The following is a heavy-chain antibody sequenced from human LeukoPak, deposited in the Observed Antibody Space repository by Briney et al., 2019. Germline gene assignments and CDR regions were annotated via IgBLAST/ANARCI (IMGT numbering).Heavy chain of an antibody. D-gene: IGHD1-26*01. CDR3: ARGSVYSGSYYLHFDY. V-gene: IGHV1-18*01. Sequence: ASVKVSCKASGYTFTSYGISWVRQAPGQGLEWMGWISAYNGNTNYAQKLQGRVTMTTDTSTSTAYMELRSLRSDDTAVYYCARGSVYSGSYYLHFDYWGQGTLVTVSS. J-gene: IGHJ4*02. CDR1: GYTFTSYG. CDR2: ISAYNGNT.